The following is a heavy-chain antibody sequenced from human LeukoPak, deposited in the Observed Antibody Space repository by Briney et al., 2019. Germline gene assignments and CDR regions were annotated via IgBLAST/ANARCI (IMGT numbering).Heavy chain of an antibody. Sequence: SETLSLTCTVSGGSISSSSYYWGWIRQPPGTGLEWIGSIYYSGSTYYNPSLKSRVTISVDTSKNQFSLKLSSVTAADTAVYYCARQEIRILSDYNWFDPWGQGTLVTVSS. J-gene: IGHJ5*02. D-gene: IGHD2-15*01. CDR2: IYYSGST. CDR1: GGSISSSSYY. V-gene: IGHV4-39*01. CDR3: ARQEIRILSDYNWFDP.